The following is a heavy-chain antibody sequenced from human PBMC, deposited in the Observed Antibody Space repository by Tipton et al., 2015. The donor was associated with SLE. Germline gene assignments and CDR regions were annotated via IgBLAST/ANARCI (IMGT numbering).Heavy chain of an antibody. Sequence: TLSLTCTVSGGSISSYYWSWIRQPAGKGLEWIGRIYTSGSTNYNPSLKSRVTMSVDTSKNQFSLKLSSVTAADTAVYYCARGGYSSGWYGDYFVYCGQGTLVTVSS. CDR3: ARGGYSSGWYGDYFVY. V-gene: IGHV4-4*07. CDR1: GGSISSYY. CDR2: IYTSGST. J-gene: IGHJ4*02. D-gene: IGHD6-19*01.